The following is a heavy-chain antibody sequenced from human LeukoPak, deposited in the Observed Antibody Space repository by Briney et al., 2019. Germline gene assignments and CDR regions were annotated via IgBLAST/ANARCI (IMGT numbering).Heavy chain of an antibody. CDR2: INTDGRST. CDR1: GFTFSSHW. J-gene: IGHJ4*02. CDR3: ARVLIAATGGDY. D-gene: IGHD6-13*01. Sequence: GGSLRLSCVASGFTFSSHWMHWVRQAPGKGLVWVSRINTDGRSTSYADSVKGRFTISRDNAKNTPYLQMNSLRADDTAVYYCARVLIAATGGDYWGQGTLVTVFS. V-gene: IGHV3-74*01.